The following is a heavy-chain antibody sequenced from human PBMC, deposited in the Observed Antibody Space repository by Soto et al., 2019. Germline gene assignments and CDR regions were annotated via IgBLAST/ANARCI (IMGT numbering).Heavy chain of an antibody. Sequence: PGESLKISCKGSGYSFTSYWISWVRQMPGKGLEWMGRIDPSDSYTNYSPSFQGHVTISADKSISTAYLQWSSLKASDTAMYYCARRAVGATTAFDVWGQGTMVTVSS. V-gene: IGHV5-10-1*01. CDR2: IDPSDSYT. CDR1: GYSFTSYW. CDR3: ARRAVGATTAFDV. J-gene: IGHJ3*01. D-gene: IGHD1-26*01.